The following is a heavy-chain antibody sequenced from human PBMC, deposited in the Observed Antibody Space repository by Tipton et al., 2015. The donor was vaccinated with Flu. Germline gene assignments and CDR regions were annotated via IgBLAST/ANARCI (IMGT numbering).Heavy chain of an antibody. CDR3: ARAGSYYCLDY. J-gene: IGHJ4*02. D-gene: IGHD1-26*01. CDR2: IYNSGST. Sequence: TLSLTCYVSGGSISSHYWSWIRQPPGKGLEWIGYIYNSGSTNYNPSLKSRVTISVYTSKNQFSLKLSSVTAADTAVYYCARAGSYYCLDYWGQGTLVTVSS. CDR1: GGSISSHY. V-gene: IGHV4-59*11.